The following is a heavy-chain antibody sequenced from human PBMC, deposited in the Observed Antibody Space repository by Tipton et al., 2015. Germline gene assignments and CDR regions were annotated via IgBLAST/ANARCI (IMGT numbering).Heavy chain of an antibody. J-gene: IGHJ3*02. V-gene: IGHV4-39*01. CDR3: ARGSFDI. Sequence: TLSLTCSVSGGSISTRTYYWGWIRQPPGKGLEFIGTIHYSGSTYYNPSLKSRVSISVDTSKTHFSLSLSSVTAADTAVYYCARGSFDIWGQGTLVTVSS. CDR2: IHYSGST. CDR1: GGSISTRTYY.